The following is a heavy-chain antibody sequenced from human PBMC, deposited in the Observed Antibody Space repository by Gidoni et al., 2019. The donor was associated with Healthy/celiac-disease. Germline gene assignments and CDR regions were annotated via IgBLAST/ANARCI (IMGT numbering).Heavy chain of an antibody. V-gene: IGHV1-18*01. CDR2: ISAYNGNT. J-gene: IGHJ2*01. CDR1: GYTFTSYG. Sequence: QFQLVQSGAEVKKPGASVKVSCKASGYTFTSYGLSWVRQAPGLGLEWMGWISAYNGNTNYAQKLQGRVTMTTDTSTSTAYMELRSLRSDDTAVYYCARAGNYYDSSGYQWYFDLWGRGTLVTVSS. D-gene: IGHD3-22*01. CDR3: ARAGNYYDSSGYQWYFDL.